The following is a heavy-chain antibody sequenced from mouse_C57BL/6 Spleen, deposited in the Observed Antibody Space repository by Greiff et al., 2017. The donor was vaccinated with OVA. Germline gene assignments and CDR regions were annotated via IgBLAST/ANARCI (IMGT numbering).Heavy chain of an antibody. CDR2: IDPKSGGT. J-gene: IGHJ3*01. CDR1: GYTFPSYW. V-gene: IGHV1-72*01. D-gene: IGHD1-1*01. Sequence: QVQLQQPGAELVKPGASVKLSCKAFGYTFPSYWLHWVKQRPGRGLGWIGRIDPKSGGTKYNEKFKGKAKLTVDKPSSTAYMQLSSLTSEDSAVYYCARDYGSSGFAYRGQAPLVTVSA. CDR3: ARDYGSSGFAY.